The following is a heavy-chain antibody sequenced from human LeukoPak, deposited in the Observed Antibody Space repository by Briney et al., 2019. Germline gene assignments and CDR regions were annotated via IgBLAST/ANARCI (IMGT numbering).Heavy chain of an antibody. D-gene: IGHD6-25*01. CDR3: ARDGGLNWFDP. J-gene: IGHJ5*02. CDR1: GFTFSSYA. Sequence: GGSLRLSCAASGFTFSSYAMHWVRQAPGKGLEWVAVISYDGSNKYYADSVKGRFAISRDNSKNTLYLQMNSLRAEDTAVYYCARDGGLNWFDPWGQGTLVTVSS. V-gene: IGHV3-30*09. CDR2: ISYDGSNK.